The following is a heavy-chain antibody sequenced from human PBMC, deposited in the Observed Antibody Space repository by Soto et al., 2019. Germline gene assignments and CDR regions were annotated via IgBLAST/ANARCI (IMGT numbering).Heavy chain of an antibody. V-gene: IGHV3-30*18. J-gene: IGHJ4*02. CDR1: GFSFSSFG. CDR3: AKALGELSPESYDY. Sequence: QVQLVEFGGGVVQPGRSLRLSCAASGFSFSSFGMHWVRQAPGKGLGWVAFNSYDGSNKYYADSVKGRFTISRDSSEKTLYLQMNSLRPEDTAVYYCAKALGELSPESYDYWGQGTLVTVSS. CDR2: NSYDGSNK. D-gene: IGHD3-16*02.